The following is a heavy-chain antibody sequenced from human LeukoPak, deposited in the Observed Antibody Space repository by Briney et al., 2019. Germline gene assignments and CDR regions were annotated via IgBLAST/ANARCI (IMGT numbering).Heavy chain of an antibody. J-gene: IGHJ3*02. CDR3: ARVGEWELLRGGDASEI. Sequence: SETLSLTCTVSGGSIRSYYWSWIRQPAGKGLEWIGRVYNSGSTNYNPSLTTNYNPSLKSRVTISVDTSKNQVSLKLSSVTAADTAVYYCARVGEWELLRGGDASEIWGQGTMVTVSS. V-gene: IGHV4-4*07. D-gene: IGHD1-26*01. CDR1: GGSIRSYY. CDR2: VYNSGSTNYNPSLTT.